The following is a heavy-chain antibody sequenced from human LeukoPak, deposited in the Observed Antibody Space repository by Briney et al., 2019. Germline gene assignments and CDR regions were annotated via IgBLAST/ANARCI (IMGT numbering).Heavy chain of an antibody. D-gene: IGHD2-15*01. J-gene: IGHJ4*02. Sequence: GGSLRLSCAASGFTFSSYAMSWVRQAPWKGLEWVSAISASGGSTYYADSVKGRFTISRDNSKNTLYLQMISLRAEDTAVYYCAKVLGYCSGGSCYPGYWGQGTLVTVSS. CDR3: AKVLGYCSGGSCYPGY. V-gene: IGHV3-23*01. CDR1: GFTFSSYA. CDR2: ISASGGST.